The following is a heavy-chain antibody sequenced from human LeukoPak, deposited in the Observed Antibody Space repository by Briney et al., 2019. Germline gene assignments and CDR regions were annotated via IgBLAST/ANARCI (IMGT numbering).Heavy chain of an antibody. CDR2: IYPANSDT. Sequence: GESLKISCKHSGYSFTSQWIGWVRQLPGQGLEWMGIIYPANSDTVYTPSFQGQVTISADKSTDTVFLQWGSLKASDTAMYYCSTRAVSDTSTVAWGQGTLVTVSS. D-gene: IGHD6-19*01. J-gene: IGHJ5*02. CDR1: GYSFTSQW. V-gene: IGHV5-51*01. CDR3: STRAVSDTSTVA.